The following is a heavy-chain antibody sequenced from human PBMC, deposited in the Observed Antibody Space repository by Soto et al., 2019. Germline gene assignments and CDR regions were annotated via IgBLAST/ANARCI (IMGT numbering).Heavy chain of an antibody. CDR2: INHSGRK. CDR1: GGSFSGYY. D-gene: IGHD3-10*01. V-gene: IGHV4-34*01. Sequence: SETLSLTCAVYGGSFSGYYWSWIRQPPGKGMEWIGEINHSGRKNYKTYLKSRVNISVDTSKNQFSMKLSSVTAADTAVYYCARGLIRSSGSDYWGQGTLVTVSS. CDR3: ARGLIRSSGSDY. J-gene: IGHJ4*02.